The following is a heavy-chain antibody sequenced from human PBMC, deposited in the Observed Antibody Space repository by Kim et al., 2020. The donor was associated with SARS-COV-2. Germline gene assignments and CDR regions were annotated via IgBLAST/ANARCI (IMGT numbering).Heavy chain of an antibody. J-gene: IGHJ4*02. V-gene: IGHV3-21*01. CDR2: I. CDR3: ARAPTGSSSDY. D-gene: IGHD6-13*01. Sequence: IYYADSVKGRFTISRDNAKNSLYLQMNSLRAEDTAVYYCARAPTGSSSDYWGQGTLVTVSS.